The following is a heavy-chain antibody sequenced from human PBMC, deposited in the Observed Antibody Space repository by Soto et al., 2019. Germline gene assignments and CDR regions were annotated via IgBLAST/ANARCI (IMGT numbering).Heavy chain of an antibody. D-gene: IGHD5-18*01. V-gene: IGHV3-7*05. CDR2: IKQDGSEK. CDR1: GFTFSTYW. Sequence: GGSLRLSCAASGFTFSTYWMGWVRQAPGKGLEWVANIKQDGSEKNYVDSVKGRFTISRDNAKNSLYLQMNSLRAEDTAVYYCASHRGYGYGPFDYWGQGTLVTVSS. J-gene: IGHJ4*02. CDR3: ASHRGYGYGPFDY.